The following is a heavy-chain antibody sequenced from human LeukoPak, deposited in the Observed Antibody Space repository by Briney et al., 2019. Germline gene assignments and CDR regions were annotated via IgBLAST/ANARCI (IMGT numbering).Heavy chain of an antibody. D-gene: IGHD2-2*01. CDR3: ARVGCSSTSCYHYYYYIDV. Sequence: ASVKVSCKASGYTFTSYGISWVRQAPGQGLEWMGWISAYNGNTNYAQKLQGRVTMTTDTSTSTAYMELRSLRSDDTAVYYCARVGCSSTSCYHYYYYIDVWGKGTTVTVSS. J-gene: IGHJ6*03. CDR1: GYTFTSYG. V-gene: IGHV1-18*01. CDR2: ISAYNGNT.